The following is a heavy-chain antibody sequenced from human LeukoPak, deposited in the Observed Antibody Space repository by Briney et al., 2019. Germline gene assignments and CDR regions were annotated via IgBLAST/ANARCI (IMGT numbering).Heavy chain of an antibody. CDR2: ITSSGYDT. Sequence: PGGSLRLSCAASGFTFSTYAMSWVRQAPGKGLELVSSITSSGYDTYYRDSVKGRFTTSRDNSENTLYLQMNSLRPEDTAMYYCAKDSRETLAGTEDYWGRGTLVTVSS. D-gene: IGHD6-19*01. J-gene: IGHJ4*02. V-gene: IGHV3-23*01. CDR1: GFTFSTYA. CDR3: AKDSRETLAGTEDY.